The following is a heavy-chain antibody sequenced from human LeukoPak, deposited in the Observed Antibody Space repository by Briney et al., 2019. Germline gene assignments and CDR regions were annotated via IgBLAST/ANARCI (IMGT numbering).Heavy chain of an antibody. J-gene: IGHJ4*02. V-gene: IGHV3-23*01. Sequence: GGSLRLSCAASGFPFSSYAMSWVRQAPGKGLEWVSAISGSGGAKYYADSVTGRFIISRDNSKNTLYLQMNSLRVEDTALYYCAREGAAAGQTGADYWGQGTLVTVSS. D-gene: IGHD6-13*01. CDR1: GFPFSSYA. CDR2: ISGSGGAK. CDR3: AREGAAAGQTGADY.